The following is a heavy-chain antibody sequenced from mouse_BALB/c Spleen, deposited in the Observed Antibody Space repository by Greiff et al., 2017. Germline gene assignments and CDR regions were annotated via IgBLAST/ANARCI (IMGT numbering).Heavy chain of an antibody. Sequence: EVMLVESGGGLVQPGGSLRLSCATSGFTFTDYYMSWVRQPPGKALEWLGFIRNKANGYTTEYSASVKGRFTISRDNSQSILYLQMNTLRAEDSATYYCAREMGDYVAWFAYWGQGTLVTVSA. CDR2: IRNKANGYTT. J-gene: IGHJ3*01. V-gene: IGHV7-3*02. CDR3: AREMGDYVAWFAY. D-gene: IGHD2-4*01. CDR1: GFTFTDYY.